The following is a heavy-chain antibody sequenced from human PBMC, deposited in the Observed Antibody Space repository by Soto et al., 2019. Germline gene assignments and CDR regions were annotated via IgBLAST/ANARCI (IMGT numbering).Heavy chain of an antibody. D-gene: IGHD3-3*01. CDR1: GGTFSSYA. V-gene: IGHV1-69*13. CDR2: IIPIFGTA. Sequence: SVKVSCKASGGTFSSYAISWVRQAPGQGLEWMGGIIPIFGTANYAQKFQGRVTITADESTSTAYMELSSLRSEDTAVYYCARVSLFSAYYDFGSGPRYYGRDVWGQGTTVTVSS. J-gene: IGHJ6*02. CDR3: ARVSLFSAYYDFGSGPRYYGRDV.